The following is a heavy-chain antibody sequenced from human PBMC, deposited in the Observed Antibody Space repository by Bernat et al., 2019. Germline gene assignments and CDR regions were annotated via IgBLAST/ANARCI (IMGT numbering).Heavy chain of an antibody. J-gene: IGHJ1*01. CDR3: ARSGRTGAEYFQH. V-gene: IGHV4-59*01. CDR2: IYYSGST. CDR1: GGSISSYY. D-gene: IGHD1-26*01. Sequence: QVQLQESGPGLVKPSETLSLTCTVSGGSISSYYWSWIRQPPGKGLEWIGYIYYSGSTNYDPSLKSRVTISVDTSKNQFSLKLSSVTAADTAVYYCARSGRTGAEYFQHWGQGTLVTVSS.